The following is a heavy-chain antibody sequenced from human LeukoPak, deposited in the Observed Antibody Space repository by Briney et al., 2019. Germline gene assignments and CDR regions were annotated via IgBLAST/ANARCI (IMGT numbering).Heavy chain of an antibody. J-gene: IGHJ4*02. D-gene: IGHD3-16*01. V-gene: IGHV4-31*03. CDR3: AREVGVDGDYFDY. CDR2: IYYSGST. Sequence: PSQTLSLTCTVSGGSISSGGYYWSWIRQHPGKGLEWIGDIYYSGSTYHNPSLKSRVTISVDTSKNQFSLKLSSVTAADTAVYYCAREVGVDGDYFDYWGQGTLVTVSS. CDR1: GGSISSGGYY.